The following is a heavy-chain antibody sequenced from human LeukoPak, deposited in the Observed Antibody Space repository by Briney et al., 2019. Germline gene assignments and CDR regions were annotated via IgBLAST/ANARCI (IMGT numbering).Heavy chain of an antibody. CDR3: ATRGVAVAGTIDY. CDR2: IYSGGST. CDR1: GFTVSSNY. Sequence: PGGSLRLSCAASGFTVSSNYMSWVRQAPGKGLEWVSVIYSGGSTYYADSVKGRFTISRDNSKNTLYLQMNSLRAEDTAVYYCATRGVAVAGTIDYWGQGTLVTVSS. J-gene: IGHJ4*02. V-gene: IGHV3-53*01. D-gene: IGHD6-19*01.